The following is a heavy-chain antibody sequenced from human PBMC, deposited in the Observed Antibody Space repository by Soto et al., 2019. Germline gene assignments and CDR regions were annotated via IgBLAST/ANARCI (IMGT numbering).Heavy chain of an antibody. D-gene: IGHD2-15*01. CDR3: ASPYCSGGSCYPGWFDP. V-gene: IGHV1-69*12. J-gene: IGHJ5*02. Sequence: QVQLVQSGAEVKKPGSSVKVSCKASGGTFSSYAISWVRQAPGQGLEWMGGIIPIFGTANYAQKFQGRVTITADDSTSTAYMELSSLRSEDTAVYYCASPYCSGGSCYPGWFDPWGQGTLVTVSS. CDR1: GGTFSSYA. CDR2: IIPIFGTA.